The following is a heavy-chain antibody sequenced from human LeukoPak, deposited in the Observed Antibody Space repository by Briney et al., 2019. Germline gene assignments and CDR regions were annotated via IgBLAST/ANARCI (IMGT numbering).Heavy chain of an antibody. CDR3: AREPYCSSTSCYYRANWFDP. J-gene: IGHJ5*02. CDR1: GGSISSGDYY. V-gene: IGHV4-30-4*08. Sequence: SETLSLTCTVSGGSISSGDYYWSWIRQPPGKGLEWIGYIYYSGSTYYNPSLKSRVTISVDMSKNQFSLKLSSVTAADTAVYYCAREPYCSSTSCYYRANWFDPWGQGTLVTVSS. D-gene: IGHD2-2*01. CDR2: IYYSGST.